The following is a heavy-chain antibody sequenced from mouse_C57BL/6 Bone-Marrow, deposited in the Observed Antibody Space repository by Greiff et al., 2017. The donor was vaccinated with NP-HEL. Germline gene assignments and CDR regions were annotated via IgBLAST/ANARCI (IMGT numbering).Heavy chain of an antibody. CDR3: ARGDLNGYYLAWYFDV. J-gene: IGHJ1*03. D-gene: IGHD2-3*01. Sequence: EVQLQQSGPVLVKPGASVKMSCKASGYTFTDYYMNWVKQSHGKSLEWIGVINPYNGGTSYNQKFKGKATLTVDKSSSTAYMELNSLTSEDSAVYYCARGDLNGYYLAWYFDVWGTGTTVTVSS. CDR1: GYTFTDYY. CDR2: INPYNGGT. V-gene: IGHV1-19*01.